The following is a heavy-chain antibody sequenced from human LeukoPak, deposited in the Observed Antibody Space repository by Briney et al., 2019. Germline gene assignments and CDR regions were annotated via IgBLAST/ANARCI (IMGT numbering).Heavy chain of an antibody. V-gene: IGHV3-21*01. D-gene: IGHD3-22*01. CDR2: ISSSSSYI. Sequence: GGSLRLSCAASGFTFSSYSMNWVRQAPGKGLEWVSSISSSSSYIYYADSVKGRFTISRDNAKNSLYLQMNSLRAEDTAVYYCARDSYYYDSSGFIDWGQGPWSPSPQ. CDR1: GFTFSSYS. CDR3: ARDSYYYDSSGFID. J-gene: IGHJ1*01.